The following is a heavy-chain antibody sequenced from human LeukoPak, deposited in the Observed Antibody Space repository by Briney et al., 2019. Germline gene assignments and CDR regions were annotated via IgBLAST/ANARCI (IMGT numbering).Heavy chain of an antibody. CDR3: ACQRNDYYDSSGHDY. CDR2: IYYSGST. J-gene: IGHJ4*02. Sequence: SETLSLTCTVSGDSTSNINYYWGWIRQPPGKGLEWIGSIYYSGSTYYNPSLKSRVTISVDTSKNQFSLKLSSVTAADTAVYYCACQRNDYYDSSGHDYWGQGTLVTVSS. V-gene: IGHV4-39*01. CDR1: GDSTSNINYY. D-gene: IGHD3-22*01.